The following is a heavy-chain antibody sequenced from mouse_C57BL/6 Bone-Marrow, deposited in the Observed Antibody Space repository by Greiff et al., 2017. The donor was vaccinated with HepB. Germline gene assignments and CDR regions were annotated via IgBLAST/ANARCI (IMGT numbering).Heavy chain of an antibody. V-gene: IGHV1-69*01. D-gene: IGHD2-4*01. J-gene: IGHJ3*01. CDR2: IDPSDSYT. CDR3: ARRGYEYDLFAY. CDR1: GYTFTSYW. Sequence: VQLQQPGAELVMPGASVKLSCKASGYTFTSYWMHWVKQRPGQGLEWIGEIDPSDSYTNYNQKFKGKSTLTVDKSSSTAYMQLSSLTSEDSAVYYCARRGYEYDLFAYWGQGTLVTVSA.